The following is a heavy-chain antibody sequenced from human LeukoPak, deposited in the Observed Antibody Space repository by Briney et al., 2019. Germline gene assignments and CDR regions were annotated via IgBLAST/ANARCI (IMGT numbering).Heavy chain of an antibody. CDR2: ISAYNGNT. CDR1: GYTFTSYG. J-gene: IGHJ4*02. V-gene: IGHV1-18*01. Sequence: ASVKVSCKASGYTFTSYGISWVRQAPGQGLYWMGWISAYNGNTNYAQKLQGRVTMTTDTSTSTAYMELRSLRSDDTAVYYCAGVGYYDFWSGYSAFDYWGQGTLVTVSS. CDR3: AGVGYYDFWSGYSAFDY. D-gene: IGHD3-3*01.